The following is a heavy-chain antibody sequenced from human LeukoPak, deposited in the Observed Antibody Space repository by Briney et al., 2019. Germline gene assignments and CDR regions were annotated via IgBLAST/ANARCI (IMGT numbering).Heavy chain of an antibody. CDR2: INPSSGTT. J-gene: IGHJ6*02. V-gene: IGHV1-46*01. D-gene: IGHD6-13*01. CDR1: GYTLTNYY. Sequence: GAPVKVSCTTSGYTLTNYYMHWVRQAPGQGLEWMGIINPSSGTTSFAQKFQGRVTMTRDTSTSTLYMQLSGLRSEDTAVYYCARGPAGTNYYFYGMDVWGQGTTVTVSS. CDR3: ARGPAGTNYYFYGMDV.